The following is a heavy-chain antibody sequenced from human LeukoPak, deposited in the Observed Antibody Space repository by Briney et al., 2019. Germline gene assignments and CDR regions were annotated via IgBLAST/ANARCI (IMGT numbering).Heavy chain of an antibody. D-gene: IGHD4-17*01. J-gene: IGHJ3*02. Sequence: GSSVKVSCKASGGTFSSYAISWVRQAPGQGLEWMGGIIPIFGTANYAQKFQGRVTITTDESTSTAYMELSSLRFEDTAVYYCARDGRGDGDNGAYDAFDIWGQGTMVTVSS. CDR3: ARDGRGDGDNGAYDAFDI. CDR1: GGTFSSYA. CDR2: IIPIFGTA. V-gene: IGHV1-69*05.